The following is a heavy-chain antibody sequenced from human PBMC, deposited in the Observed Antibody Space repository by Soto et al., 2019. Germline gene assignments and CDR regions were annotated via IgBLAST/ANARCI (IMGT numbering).Heavy chain of an antibody. CDR2: ISYDGSNK. Sequence: QVQLVESGGGVVQPGRSLRLSCAASGFTFSSYGMHWVRQAPGKGPEWVAVISYDGSNKYYADSVKGRFTISRDNSKNTLYLQMNSLRAEDTAVYYCAKVGVGDAFDIWGQGTMVTVSS. CDR3: AKVGVGDAFDI. CDR1: GFTFSSYG. J-gene: IGHJ3*02. V-gene: IGHV3-30*18. D-gene: IGHD3-16*01.